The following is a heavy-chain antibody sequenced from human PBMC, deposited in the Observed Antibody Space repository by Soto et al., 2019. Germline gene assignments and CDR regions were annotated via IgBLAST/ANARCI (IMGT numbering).Heavy chain of an antibody. CDR3: AREHMGRLDY. Sequence: SETLSLTCTVSGDSISSNQWGWSRQPPGKGLEWIGYISKSGSANHNPSLKSRVTMSIDMAKNQFSLRLSSMTAAYTAVYFCAREHMGRLDYWRHGALVTVSS. CDR1: GDSISSNQ. J-gene: IGHJ4*01. V-gene: IGHV4-59*01. D-gene: IGHD2-21*01. CDR2: ISKSGSA.